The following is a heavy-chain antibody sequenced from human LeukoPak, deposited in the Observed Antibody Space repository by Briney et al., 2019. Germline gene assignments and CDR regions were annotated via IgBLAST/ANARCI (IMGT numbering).Heavy chain of an antibody. CDR2: INPSGDIT. CDR1: ANTFTNYH. CDR3: AREDCTSPTCFVVY. Sequence: ASVKVSCKASANTFTNYHIHWVRQAPGQGLEWMGIINPSGDITTYAQKFQGRITMTRDTSTSTAYMELSSLRSEDTAVYYCAREDCTSPTCFVVYWGQGNLVTVSS. J-gene: IGHJ4*02. D-gene: IGHD2-2*01. V-gene: IGHV1-46*01.